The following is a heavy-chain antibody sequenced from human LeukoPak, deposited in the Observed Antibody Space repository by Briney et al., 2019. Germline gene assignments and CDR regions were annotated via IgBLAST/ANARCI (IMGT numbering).Heavy chain of an antibody. D-gene: IGHD3-9*01. V-gene: IGHV4-61*01. Sequence: KPSETLSSTGTVSGGSVSSRSYHWSWIRQPPGEGLEWIGYIYYSGSTNYNPSLKSRVTISVDTSKNQFSLKLSSVTAADTAVYFCVRDHPVADWVPYSWGGGGMVTVSS. CDR1: GGSVSSRSYH. CDR2: IYYSGST. J-gene: IGHJ3*02. CDR3: VRDHPVADWVPYS.